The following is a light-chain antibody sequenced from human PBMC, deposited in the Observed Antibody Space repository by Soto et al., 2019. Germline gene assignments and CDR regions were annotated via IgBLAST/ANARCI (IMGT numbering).Light chain of an antibody. CDR3: SSYAGSNNLI. V-gene: IGLV2-8*01. CDR1: SSDLGDYDY. Sequence: QSALTQPPPASGSPGQSVTISCTGTSSDLGDYDYVSWYQQRPGKAPKVMIYEVNKRPSGVPDRFSGSKSGNTASLTVTGLQAEDEADYYCSSYAGSNNLIFGGGTKLTVL. CDR2: EVN. J-gene: IGLJ2*01.